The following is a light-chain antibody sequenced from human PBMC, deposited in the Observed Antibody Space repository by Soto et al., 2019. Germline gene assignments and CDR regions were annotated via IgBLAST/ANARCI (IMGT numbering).Light chain of an antibody. V-gene: IGLV4-69*01. J-gene: IGLJ7*01. CDR3: QTWGTGSAIVV. CDR1: SGHSNYA. Sequence: QAVVTQSPSDSASLGASVKLTCTLSSGHSNYAIAWHQQQPEKGPRYLMKVNSGGSHIKGDGIPDRFSGSSSGAERYLFISSLQSEDEADYYCQTWGTGSAIVVFGGGTQLTVL. CDR2: VNSGGSH.